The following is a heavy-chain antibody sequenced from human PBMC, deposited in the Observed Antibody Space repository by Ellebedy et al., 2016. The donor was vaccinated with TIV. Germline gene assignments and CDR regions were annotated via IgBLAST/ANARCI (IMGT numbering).Heavy chain of an antibody. D-gene: IGHD3-16*01. CDR2: ISGSGGST. Sequence: GESLKISXAASGFTFSSYAMSWVRQAPGKGLEWVSAISGSGGSTYYADSVKGRFTISRDNSKNTLYLQMNSLRAEDTAVYYCAHPGIMITRGRPHRDYWGQGTLVTVSS. CDR1: GFTFSSYA. J-gene: IGHJ4*02. V-gene: IGHV3-23*01. CDR3: AHPGIMITRGRPHRDY.